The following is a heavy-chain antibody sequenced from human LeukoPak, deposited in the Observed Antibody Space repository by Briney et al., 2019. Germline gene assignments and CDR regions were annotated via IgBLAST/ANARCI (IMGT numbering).Heavy chain of an antibody. D-gene: IGHD2-2*01. CDR2: IIPIFGTA. CDR1: GGTFSSYA. CDR3: ARDLTADIVVVPAAMTGVNAFDI. V-gene: IGHV1-69*05. Sequence: GASVKVSCKASGGTFSSYAISWVRQAPGQGLEWMGRIIPIFGTANYAQKFQGRVTITTDESTSTAYMELSSLRSDDTAVYYCARDLTADIVVVPAAMTGVNAFDIWGQGTMVTVSS. J-gene: IGHJ3*02.